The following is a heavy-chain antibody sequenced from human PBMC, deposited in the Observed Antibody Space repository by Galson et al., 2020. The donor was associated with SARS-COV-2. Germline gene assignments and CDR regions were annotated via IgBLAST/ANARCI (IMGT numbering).Heavy chain of an antibody. CDR3: ARDLSYAVIVVVVAANKYNWFDP. CDR1: GGSISSSSYY. J-gene: IGHJ5*02. D-gene: IGHD2-15*01. Sequence: ASETLSLTCTVSGGSISSSSYYWGWIRQPPGKGLEWIGSIYYSGSTYYNPSLKSRVTISVDTSKNQFSLKLSSVTAADTAVYYCARDLSYAVIVVVVAANKYNWFDPWGQGTLVTVSS. V-gene: IGHV4-39*07. CDR2: IYYSGST.